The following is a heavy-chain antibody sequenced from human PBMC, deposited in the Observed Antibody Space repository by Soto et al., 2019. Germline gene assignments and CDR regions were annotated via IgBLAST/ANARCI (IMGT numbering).Heavy chain of an antibody. CDR3: ARVRYGSLDH. D-gene: IGHD4-17*01. V-gene: IGHV4-31*03. Sequence: QVQLQESGPGLVKPSQTLSLTCTVSGGSISSGGYYWSWIRQHPGKGLEWIGYIYYSGSTYYNPSLKGRINISGDTSKDQFSPKLSSVTAADTAVYYCARVRYGSLDHWGQGTLVTVSS. CDR2: IYYSGST. CDR1: GGSISSGGYY. J-gene: IGHJ4*02.